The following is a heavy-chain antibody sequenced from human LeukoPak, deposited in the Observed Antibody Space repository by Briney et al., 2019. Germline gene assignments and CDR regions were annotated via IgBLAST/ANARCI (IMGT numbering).Heavy chain of an antibody. CDR2: INPNSGGT. D-gene: IGHD6-13*01. CDR1: GYTFTGYY. Sequence: ASVKVSCKASGYTFTGYYLYWVRQAPGQGLEWMGQINPNSGGTNYAQKFQGRVTMTRDTSISTAYMELSSLRSDDTAVFYCARRIAAAGHFDYWGQGTLVTVSS. J-gene: IGHJ4*02. CDR3: ARRIAAAGHFDY. V-gene: IGHV1-2*06.